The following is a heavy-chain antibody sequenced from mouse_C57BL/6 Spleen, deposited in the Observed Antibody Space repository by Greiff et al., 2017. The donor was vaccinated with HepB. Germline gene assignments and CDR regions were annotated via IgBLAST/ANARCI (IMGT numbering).Heavy chain of an antibody. CDR3: ARKKDYYGSSYHFDV. V-gene: IGHV1-26*01. Sequence: VQLQQSGPELVKPGASVKISCKASGYTFTDYYMNWVKQSHGKSLEWIGDINPNNGGTSYNQKFKGKATLTVDKSSSTAYMELRSLTSEDSAVYYCARKKDYYGSSYHFDVWGTGTTVTVSS. CDR2: INPNNGGT. J-gene: IGHJ1*03. CDR1: GYTFTDYY. D-gene: IGHD1-1*01.